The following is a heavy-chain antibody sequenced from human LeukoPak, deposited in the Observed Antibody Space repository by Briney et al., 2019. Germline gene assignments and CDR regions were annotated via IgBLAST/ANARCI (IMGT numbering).Heavy chain of an antibody. Sequence: ASVKVSCKASGYTFTGYYMHWVRQAPGQGLEWMGWINPNSGGTNYAQKFQGRVIMTRDTSISTAYMELSRLRSDDTAVYYCARYIVVVPAALDWFDPWGQGTLVTVSS. D-gene: IGHD2-2*01. CDR2: INPNSGGT. CDR1: GYTFTGYY. V-gene: IGHV1-2*02. CDR3: ARYIVVVPAALDWFDP. J-gene: IGHJ5*02.